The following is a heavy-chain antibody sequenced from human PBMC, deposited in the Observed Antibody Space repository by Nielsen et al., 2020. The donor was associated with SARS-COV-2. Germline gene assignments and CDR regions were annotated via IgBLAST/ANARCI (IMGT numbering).Heavy chain of an antibody. CDR1: GGSISSYY. Sequence: SETLSLTCTVSGGSISSYYWSWIRQPPGKGLEWIGYIYYSGSTNYNPSLKSRVTISVDTSKNQFSLKLSSVTAADTAVYYCAREATVTTGRRPFDYWGQGTLVTVSS. V-gene: IGHV4-59*01. J-gene: IGHJ4*02. D-gene: IGHD4-17*01. CDR3: AREATVTTGRRPFDY. CDR2: IYYSGST.